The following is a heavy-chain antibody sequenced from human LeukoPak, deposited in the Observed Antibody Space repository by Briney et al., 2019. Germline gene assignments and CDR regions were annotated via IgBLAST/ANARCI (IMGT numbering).Heavy chain of an antibody. CDR1: GFTFSSYS. CDR3: ARDKYYYDSSGYYFPDYFDY. D-gene: IGHD3-22*01. CDR2: ISSSSSYI. J-gene: IGHJ4*02. V-gene: IGHV3-21*01. Sequence: GGSLRLSCAASGFTFSSYSMNWVRQAPGKGLEWVSSISSSSSYIYYADSVKGRFTISRDNAKNSLYLQMNSLRAEDTAVYYCARDKYYYDSSGYYFPDYFDYWGQGTLVTVSS.